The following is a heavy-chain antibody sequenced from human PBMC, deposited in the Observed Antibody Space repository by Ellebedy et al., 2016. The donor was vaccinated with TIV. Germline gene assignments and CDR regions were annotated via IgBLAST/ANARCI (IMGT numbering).Heavy chain of an antibody. CDR3: AHHYSSSWYPVY. CDR2: IYWDDDK. J-gene: IGHJ4*02. Sequence: SGPTLVKPTQTLTLTCTFSGFSLSTSGVGVGWIRQPPGKALEWLALIYWDDDKRYSPSLKSRLTITKDTSKNQVVLTMTNVDPVDTATYYCAHHYSSSWYPVYWGQGTLVTVSS. D-gene: IGHD6-13*01. V-gene: IGHV2-5*02. CDR1: GFSLSTSGVG.